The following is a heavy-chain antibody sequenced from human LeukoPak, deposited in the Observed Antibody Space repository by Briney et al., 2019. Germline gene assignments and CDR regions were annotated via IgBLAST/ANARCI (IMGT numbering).Heavy chain of an antibody. D-gene: IGHD5-24*01. CDR2: IIPIFCIA. V-gene: IGHV1-69*04. CDR1: GGTFSSYA. CDR3: ARDLGGMATITLDY. J-gene: IGHJ4*02. Sequence: GTSVKVSCKASGGTFSSYAISWVRQAPGQGLECMGRIIPIFCIANYAQKFQGRVTITADKSTSTAYMELSSLRSEDTAVYYCARDLGGMATITLDYWGQGTLVTVSS.